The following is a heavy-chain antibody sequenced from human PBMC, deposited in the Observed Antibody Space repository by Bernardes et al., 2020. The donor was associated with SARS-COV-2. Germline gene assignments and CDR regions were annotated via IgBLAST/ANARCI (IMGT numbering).Heavy chain of an antibody. CDR2: IQSGGYT. V-gene: IGHV3-53*01. J-gene: IGHJ4*02. D-gene: IGHD4-17*01. CDR1: GFTVRSTY. Sequence: SLLLSCAVSGFTVRSTYLNWVRQAPGKGLEWVSVIQSGGYTNYADSVKGRFTVSRDTFENTVSLQMNSLRAEDTAVYYCARGLRWAFDYWGQGTLVSVSS. CDR3: ARGLRWAFDY.